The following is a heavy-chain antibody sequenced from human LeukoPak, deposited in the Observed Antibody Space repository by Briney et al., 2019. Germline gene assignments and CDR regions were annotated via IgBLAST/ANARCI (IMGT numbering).Heavy chain of an antibody. J-gene: IGHJ1*01. CDR1: GGSISSSGYY. V-gene: IGHV4-39*01. CDR2: IYYSGST. CDR3: ATISSSWTEYFQH. D-gene: IGHD6-13*01. Sequence: TSETLSLTCTVSGGSISSSGYYWGWIRQPPGKWLEWIGAIYYSGSTYYNPSLKSRVAISADTSKHQLSLRLSSVTAADTAVYYWATISSSWTEYFQHWGQGTRFTVSS.